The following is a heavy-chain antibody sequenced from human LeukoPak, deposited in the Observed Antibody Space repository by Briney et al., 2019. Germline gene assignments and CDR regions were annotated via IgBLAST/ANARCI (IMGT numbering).Heavy chain of an antibody. CDR2: IIPIFGTA. V-gene: IGHV1-69*05. J-gene: IGHJ4*02. Sequence: ASVKVSCKASGGTFSSYAISWVRQAPGQGLEWMGRIIPIFGTANYAQKFQGRVTITTDESTSTDYMELSSLRSEDTAVYYCARQRLAYYYDSSGYPFDYWGQGTLVTVSS. CDR1: GGTFSSYA. CDR3: ARQRLAYYYDSSGYPFDY. D-gene: IGHD3-22*01.